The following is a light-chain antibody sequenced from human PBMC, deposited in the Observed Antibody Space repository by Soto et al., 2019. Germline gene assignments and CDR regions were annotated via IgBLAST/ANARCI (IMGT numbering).Light chain of an antibody. V-gene: IGLV2-8*01. Sequence: QSALTQPPSASGSPGQSVTISCTGTSSDVGGYNYVSWYQQHPGTAPKLMIYEVSKRPSGVPNRFSGSKSGNTASLTVSGLQADDDADYYFSSYAGSNNMVFGGGTKVTVL. CDR3: SSYAGSNNMV. CDR2: EVS. CDR1: SSDVGGYNY. J-gene: IGLJ2*01.